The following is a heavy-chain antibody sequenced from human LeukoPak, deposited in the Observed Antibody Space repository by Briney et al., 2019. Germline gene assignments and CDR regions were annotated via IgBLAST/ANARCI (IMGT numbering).Heavy chain of an antibody. D-gene: IGHD1-26*01. J-gene: IGHJ4*02. CDR1: GGTFSSYA. CDR3: ARWGSSGSHPHLDY. Sequence: ASVKVSCKASGGTFSSYAISWVRQAPGQGLEWMGWISAYNGNTNYAQKLQGRVTMTTDTSTSTAYMELRSLRSDDAAVYYCARWGSSGSHPHLDYWGQGTLVTVSS. V-gene: IGHV1-18*01. CDR2: ISAYNGNT.